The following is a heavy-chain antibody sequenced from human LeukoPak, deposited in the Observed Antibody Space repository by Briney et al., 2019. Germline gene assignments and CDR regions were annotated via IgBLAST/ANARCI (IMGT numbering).Heavy chain of an antibody. CDR1: GGTISSDSYY. Sequence: SETLSLTCTVSGGTISSDSYYWSWIRPPDGKGLVSIGRIYTSGRSNCNPSLKSHATISVDTSKTEFSLKLNSVSAADMAVYYCARDMTGSGWYDAVDICGQGTMVAVSS. CDR2: IYTSGRS. CDR3: ARDMTGSGWYDAVDI. V-gene: IGHV4-61*02. J-gene: IGHJ3*02. D-gene: IGHD6-19*01.